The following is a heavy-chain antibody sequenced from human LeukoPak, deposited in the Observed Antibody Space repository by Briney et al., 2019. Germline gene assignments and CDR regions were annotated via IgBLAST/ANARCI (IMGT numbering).Heavy chain of an antibody. V-gene: IGHV1-2*02. CDR2: INPNSGGT. D-gene: IGHD6-13*01. Sequence: ASVKVSCKASGGTFSSYAISWVRQAPGQGLEWMGWINPNSGGTNYAQKFQGRVTMTRDTSISTAYMELSRLRSDDTAVYYCARPWYSSSPGAFDIWGQGTMVTVSS. CDR1: GGTFSSYA. J-gene: IGHJ3*02. CDR3: ARPWYSSSPGAFDI.